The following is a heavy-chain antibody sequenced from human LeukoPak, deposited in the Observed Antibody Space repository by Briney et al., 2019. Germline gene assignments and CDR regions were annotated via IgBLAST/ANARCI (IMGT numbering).Heavy chain of an antibody. CDR3: AKDQSSSSWYSITNY. CDR1: GFTFSSYA. V-gene: IGHV3-23*01. CDR2: NSGSGGIT. D-gene: IGHD6-13*01. J-gene: IGHJ4*02. Sequence: GGSLRLSCAASGFTFSSYAMSWVRPAPGKGLEWVSSNSGSGGITYYADYVKGRFTISRDNSKNTLYLPMNSLRAEDTAVYYCAKDQSSSSWYSITNYWGQGTLVTVSS.